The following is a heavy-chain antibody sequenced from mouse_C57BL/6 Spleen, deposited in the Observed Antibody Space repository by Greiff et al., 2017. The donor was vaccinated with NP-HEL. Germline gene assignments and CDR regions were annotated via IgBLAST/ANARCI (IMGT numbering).Heavy chain of an antibody. CDR3: ARTTVVVVDY. CDR1: GYAFSSSW. D-gene: IGHD1-1*01. V-gene: IGHV1-82*01. Sequence: LQESGPELVKPGASVKISCKASGYAFSSSWMNWVKQRPGKGLEWIGRIYPGDGDTNYNGKFKGKATLTADKSSSTAYMQLSSLTSEDSAVYFCARTTVVVVDYWGQGTTLTVSS. CDR2: IYPGDGDT. J-gene: IGHJ2*01.